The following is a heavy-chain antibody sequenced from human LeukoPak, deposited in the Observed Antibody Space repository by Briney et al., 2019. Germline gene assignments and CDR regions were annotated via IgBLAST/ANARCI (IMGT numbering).Heavy chain of an antibody. CDR3: ARDPQRRGYSKENWFDP. CDR1: GGTFSSYA. V-gene: IGHV1-69*04. J-gene: IGHJ5*02. D-gene: IGHD5-18*01. Sequence: ASVKVSCKASGGTFSSYAISWVRQAPGQGLEWMGRIIPILGIANYAQKFQGRVTITADKSTSTAYMELSSLRSEDTAVYYCARDPQRRGYSKENWFDPWGQGTLVTVSS. CDR2: IIPILGIA.